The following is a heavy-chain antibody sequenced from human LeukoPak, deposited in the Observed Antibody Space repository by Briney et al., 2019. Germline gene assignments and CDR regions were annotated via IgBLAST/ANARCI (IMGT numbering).Heavy chain of an antibody. Sequence: SGPTLVKPTQTLTLTCTFSGFSLSTSGVGVGWIRQPPGKALEWLALIYWDDDKRYSPSLKSRLTITKDTSKNQVVLTMTNMDPVDTATYYCAQYRRGYSGSVFDPWGQGTLVTVSS. CDR2: IYWDDDK. J-gene: IGHJ5*02. D-gene: IGHD5-12*01. V-gene: IGHV2-5*02. CDR3: AQYRRGYSGSVFDP. CDR1: GFSLSTSGVG.